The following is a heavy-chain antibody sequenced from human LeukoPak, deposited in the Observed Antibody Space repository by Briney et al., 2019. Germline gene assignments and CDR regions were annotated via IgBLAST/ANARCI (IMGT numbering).Heavy chain of an antibody. J-gene: IGHJ5*02. V-gene: IGHV1-69*13. Sequence: SVKDSCKASGGTFSSYAISWVRQAPGQGLEWMGGIIPIFGTANYAQKFQGRDTITADESTSTAYMELSSLRSEDTAVYYCAREITMVRGVWFDPWGQGTLVTVSS. D-gene: IGHD3-10*01. CDR3: AREITMVRGVWFDP. CDR2: IIPIFGTA. CDR1: GGTFSSYA.